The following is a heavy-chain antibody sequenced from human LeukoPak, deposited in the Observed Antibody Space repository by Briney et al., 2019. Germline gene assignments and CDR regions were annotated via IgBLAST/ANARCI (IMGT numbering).Heavy chain of an antibody. J-gene: IGHJ6*02. CDR2: ISYDGSNK. CDR1: GFTFSSYG. CDR3: VSSRAYYYGMDV. V-gene: IGHV3-30*03. Sequence: GGSLRLSCAASGFTFSSYGMHWVRQAPGKGLEWVAVISYDGSNKYYADSVKGRFTISRDNSKNTLYLQMNSLRAEDTAVYYCVSSRAYYYGMDVWGQGTTVTVSS.